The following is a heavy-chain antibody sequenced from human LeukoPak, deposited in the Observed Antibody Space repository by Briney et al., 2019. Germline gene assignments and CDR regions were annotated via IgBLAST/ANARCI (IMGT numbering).Heavy chain of an antibody. Sequence: GGSLRLSCVASGFTFTDYAMTWVRQAPGKGLERVSVIGRTGDIFYADSVKGRFTISRDNSKNTLYLQMNSLRAEDTAVYYCAKYQLLNNNYWRDAFDFWGQGTMVTVSS. J-gene: IGHJ3*01. CDR2: IGRTGDI. CDR3: AKYQLLNNNYWRDAFDF. V-gene: IGHV3-23*01. CDR1: GFTFTDYA. D-gene: IGHD1-1*01.